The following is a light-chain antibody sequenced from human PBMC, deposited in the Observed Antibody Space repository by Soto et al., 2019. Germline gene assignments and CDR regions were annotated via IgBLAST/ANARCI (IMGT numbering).Light chain of an antibody. J-gene: IGLJ3*02. V-gene: IGLV1-47*01. Sequence: QSVLTQPPSASGTPGQTVTIPCSGSSSNIAINFMYWYQQLPGTAPKLLIYMNNQRPSGVHDRFSGSKSGSSASLAISGVRPEDDADYYCATWDDGLISPVFGGGTKVTVL. CDR1: SSNIAINF. CDR3: ATWDDGLISPV. CDR2: MNN.